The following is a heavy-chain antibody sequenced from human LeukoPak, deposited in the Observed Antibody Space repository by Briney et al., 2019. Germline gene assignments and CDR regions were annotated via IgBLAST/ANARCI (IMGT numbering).Heavy chain of an antibody. D-gene: IGHD1-26*01. CDR1: GFTFSSYT. CDR2: ISSSGSYI. V-gene: IGHV3-21*01. Sequence: GGSLRLSCAASGFTFSSYTMAWVRQAPGKGLEWVSSISSSGSYIHYADSVKGRFTISRDNAKNSLYLQMNSLRAEDTAVYYCARGLGGLLGSPRGGSYCGYWGQGTLVTVSS. J-gene: IGHJ4*02. CDR3: ARGLGGLLGSPRGGSYCGY.